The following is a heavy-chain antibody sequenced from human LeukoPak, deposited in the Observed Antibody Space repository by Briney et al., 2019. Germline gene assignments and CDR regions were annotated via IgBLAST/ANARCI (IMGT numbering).Heavy chain of an antibody. CDR2: IRYDGSNK. CDR1: GFTFSSYG. D-gene: IGHD1-20*01. Sequence: GGSLRLSCAASGFTFSSYGMHWVRQAPGKGLEWVAFIRYDGSNKYYADSVKGRFTISRDNSKNTLYLQMNSLRAEDTAVYYCAKVRYNWSDNGAFDIWGQGTMVTVSS. J-gene: IGHJ3*02. V-gene: IGHV3-30*02. CDR3: AKVRYNWSDNGAFDI.